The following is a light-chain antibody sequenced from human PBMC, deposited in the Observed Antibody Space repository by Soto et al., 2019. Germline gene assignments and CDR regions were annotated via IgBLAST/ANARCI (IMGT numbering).Light chain of an antibody. CDR3: HQYDSSRT. V-gene: IGKV3-20*01. CDR2: GAS. CDR1: QSVGSTF. Sequence: EIVLTQSPGTLSLSPGDRATLSCRATQSVGSTFLAWYQQKPGQAPRLLIYGASSSATGIPDRFSGSGSGTDFTLTISRLEPEDFAVYYCHQYDSSRTFGQGTKVEMK. J-gene: IGKJ1*01.